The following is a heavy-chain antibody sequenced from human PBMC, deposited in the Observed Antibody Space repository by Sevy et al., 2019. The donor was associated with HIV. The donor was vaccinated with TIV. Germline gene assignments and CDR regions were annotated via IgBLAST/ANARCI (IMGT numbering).Heavy chain of an antibody. CDR1: GFTFSSYD. J-gene: IGHJ5*02. CDR2: FSSSGSSI. Sequence: GGSLRLSCTASGFTFSSYDMNWVRQAPGKGLEWVSKFSSSGSSIYYADSVQGRFTISRDNAKDSLNLQMNSLRAEDTAVYYCTRNGGAFDNGFDPWGQGTLVTVSS. D-gene: IGHD2-8*01. CDR3: TRNGGAFDNGFDP. V-gene: IGHV3-48*03.